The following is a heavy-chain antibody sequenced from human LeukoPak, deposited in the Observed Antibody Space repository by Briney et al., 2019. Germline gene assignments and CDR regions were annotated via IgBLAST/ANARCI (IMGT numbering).Heavy chain of an antibody. CDR3: ARDYSGSYSFDY. V-gene: IGHV1-3*01. CDR1: GYTFTSYA. CDR2: INAGNGNT. Sequence: ASVKVSCKASGYTFTSYAMHWVRQAPGQRLEWMGWINAGNGNTKYSQKFQGRVTITRDTSASTAYMELSSLRSEDTAVYYAARDYSGSYSFDYWGQGTLVTVSS. D-gene: IGHD1-26*01. J-gene: IGHJ4*02.